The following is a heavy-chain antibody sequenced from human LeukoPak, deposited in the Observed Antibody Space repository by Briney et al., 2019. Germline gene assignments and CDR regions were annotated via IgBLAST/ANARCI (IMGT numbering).Heavy chain of an antibody. CDR3: ATDLDGYNWVGY. V-gene: IGHV1-24*01. CDR1: GYTVTELS. D-gene: IGHD5-24*01. J-gene: IGHJ4*02. CDR2: FDPEDGET. Sequence: ASVKVSCKFSGYTVTELSMHWVRPAHGLRLVWMGGFDPEDGETIYAQKFQGRVTMTEDTSTDTAYMELSSLRSEDTAVYYCATDLDGYNWVGYWGQGTLVTVSS.